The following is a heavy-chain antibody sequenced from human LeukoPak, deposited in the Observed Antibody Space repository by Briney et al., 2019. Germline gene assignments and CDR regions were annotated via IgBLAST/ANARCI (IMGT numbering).Heavy chain of an antibody. CDR2: IYYSGST. Sequence: SETLSLTCTVSGGSISSYYWSRIRQPPGKGLEWIGYIYYSGSTNYNPSLKSRVTMSVDTSKNQFSLKLSSVTAADTAVYFCVRSILTVAGSFDYWGQGTLVTVSS. CDR1: GGSISSYY. V-gene: IGHV4-59*01. J-gene: IGHJ4*02. CDR3: VRSILTVAGSFDY. D-gene: IGHD6-19*01.